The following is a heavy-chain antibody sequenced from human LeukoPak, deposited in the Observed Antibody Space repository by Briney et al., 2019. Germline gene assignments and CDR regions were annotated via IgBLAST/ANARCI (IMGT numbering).Heavy chain of an antibody. Sequence: SETLSLTCAVSGDSISSSTYFWGWIRQPPGKGLEWIGSIPYSGSASYNPSLKSRVIISIDTSKNRLSLEVRSVTAADTAVYYCARPARDGNYYYWGQGTLVTVSS. J-gene: IGHJ4*02. V-gene: IGHV4-39*01. CDR1: GDSISSSTYF. CDR2: IPYSGSA. D-gene: IGHD1-26*01. CDR3: ARPARDGNYYY.